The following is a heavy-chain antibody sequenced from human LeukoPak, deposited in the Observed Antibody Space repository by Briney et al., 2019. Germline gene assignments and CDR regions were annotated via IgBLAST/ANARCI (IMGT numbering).Heavy chain of an antibody. CDR3: ARDPLSGYGEYYFDY. Sequence: GGSLRLSCAASGFTFSSYSMNWVRQAPGKGLEWVSSISSSSSYIYYADSVKGRFTISRDNAKNSLYLQMNSLRAEDTAVYYCARDPLSGYGEYYFDYWGQGTLVTVSS. CDR1: GFTFSSYS. J-gene: IGHJ4*02. CDR2: ISSSSSYI. D-gene: IGHD3-10*01. V-gene: IGHV3-21*01.